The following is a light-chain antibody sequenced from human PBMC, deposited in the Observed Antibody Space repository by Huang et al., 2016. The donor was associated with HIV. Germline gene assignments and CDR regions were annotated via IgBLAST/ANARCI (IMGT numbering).Light chain of an antibody. Sequence: DIQMTQSPSSLSASVGDIVTITCRASENIRRYLNFYQQKPGKPPKRLIHSSSTIQIGFPSRFSGSGSGTDFTLTITSLQPEDFATYYCQGSLSIPHTFGQGTNLEIK. J-gene: IGKJ2*01. CDR1: ENIRRY. V-gene: IGKV1-39*01. CDR3: QGSLSIPHT. CDR2: SSS.